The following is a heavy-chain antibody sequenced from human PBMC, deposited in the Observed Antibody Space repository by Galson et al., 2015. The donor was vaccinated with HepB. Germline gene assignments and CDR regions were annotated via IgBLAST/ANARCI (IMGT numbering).Heavy chain of an antibody. CDR3: ARDVRGGSSSWKYYYYGMDV. J-gene: IGHJ6*02. Sequence: SVKVSCKASGYTFTSYGISWVRQAPGQGLEWMGWISAYNGNTNYAQKLQGRVTMTTDTSTSTAYMELRSLRSDDTAVYYCARDVRGGSSSWKYYYYGMDVWGQGTTVTVSS. V-gene: IGHV1-18*01. D-gene: IGHD6-13*01. CDR1: GYTFTSYG. CDR2: ISAYNGNT.